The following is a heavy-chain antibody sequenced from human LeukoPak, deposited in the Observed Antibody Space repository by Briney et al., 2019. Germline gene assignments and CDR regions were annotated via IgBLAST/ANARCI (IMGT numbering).Heavy chain of an antibody. V-gene: IGHV3-30*03. CDR3: ARDRGYYYDSSGYPDY. Sequence: GGSLRLSCAASGFTFSSCSMNWVRQAPGKGLEWVAVISYDGSNKYYADSVKGRFTISRDNSKNTLYLQMNSLRAEDTAVYYCARDRGYYYDSSGYPDYWGQGTLVTVSS. D-gene: IGHD3-22*01. CDR1: GFTFSSCS. J-gene: IGHJ4*02. CDR2: ISYDGSNK.